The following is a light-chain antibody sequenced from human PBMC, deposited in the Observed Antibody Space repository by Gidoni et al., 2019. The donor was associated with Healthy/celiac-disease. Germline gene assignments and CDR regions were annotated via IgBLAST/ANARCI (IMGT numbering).Light chain of an antibody. CDR1: RCNIGAGYD. V-gene: IGLV1-40*01. CDR3: QSYDSSLSGSWV. J-gene: IGLJ3*02. CDR2: GNR. Sequence: QSVLPQPPSVSAAPGQRVTISCTGSRCNIGAGYDVHWYQHLPGSAPKLLIYGNRNRPSGVPDRFSGSKSGTSASLAITGLQAEDEADYYCQSYDSSLSGSWVFGGGTKLTVL.